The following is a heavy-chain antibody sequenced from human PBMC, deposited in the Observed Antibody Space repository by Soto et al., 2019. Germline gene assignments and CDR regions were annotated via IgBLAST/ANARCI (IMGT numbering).Heavy chain of an antibody. CDR2: ISAYNGNT. CDR3: ARVTGCSGGSCYSVIDWFDP. Sequence: ASVKVSCKASGYTFTSYGISWVRQAPGQGLEWMGWISAYNGNTNYAQKLQGRVTMTTETSTSTAYMELRSLRSDDTAVYYCARVTGCSGGSCYSVIDWFDPWGQGTLVTVSS. CDR1: GYTFTSYG. J-gene: IGHJ5*02. D-gene: IGHD2-15*01. V-gene: IGHV1-18*01.